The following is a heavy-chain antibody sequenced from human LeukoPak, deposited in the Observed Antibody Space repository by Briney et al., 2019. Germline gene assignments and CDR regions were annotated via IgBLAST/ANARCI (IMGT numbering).Heavy chain of an antibody. D-gene: IGHD3-22*01. J-gene: IGHJ4*02. CDR3: ARLIDSSGYWYYFDY. V-gene: IGHV4-39*01. Sequence: SETLSLTCTVSGGSISSSSYYWGWIRQPPGKGLEWIGSIYYSGSTYYNPSLKSRVTISVDTSKNQFSLKLSSVTAADTAVYYCARLIDSSGYWYYFDYWGQGTLVTVSS. CDR2: IYYSGST. CDR1: GGSISSSSYY.